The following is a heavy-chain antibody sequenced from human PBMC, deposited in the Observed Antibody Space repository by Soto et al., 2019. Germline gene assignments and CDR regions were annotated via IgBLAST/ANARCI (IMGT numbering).Heavy chain of an antibody. CDR3: ARLTYILTGFDY. CDR1: GGSISSYY. D-gene: IGHD3-9*01. CDR2: IYYSGST. Sequence: SETLSLTCTVSGGSISSYYWSWIRQPPGKGLEWIGYIYYSGSTNYNPSLKSRVTISVDTSKNQFSLKLSSVTAADTAVYYCARLTYILTGFDYWGQGTLGTVSS. V-gene: IGHV4-59*01. J-gene: IGHJ4*02.